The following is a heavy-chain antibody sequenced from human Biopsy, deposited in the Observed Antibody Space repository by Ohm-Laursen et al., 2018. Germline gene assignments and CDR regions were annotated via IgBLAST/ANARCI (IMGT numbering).Heavy chain of an antibody. CDR3: ARILGSTVTTYSAMDV. CDR1: GFSLSNGRMG. D-gene: IGHD4-17*01. CDR2: LFPNDEK. V-gene: IGHV2-26*01. Sequence: TQTLTLTCSVSGFSLSNGRMGVSWIRQPPGKALEWLAHLFPNDEKAYSTSLKSRLTISKDTSKSQVVLTITNLDPVDTATYYCARILGSTVTTYSAMDVWGQGTTVTVSS. J-gene: IGHJ6*02.